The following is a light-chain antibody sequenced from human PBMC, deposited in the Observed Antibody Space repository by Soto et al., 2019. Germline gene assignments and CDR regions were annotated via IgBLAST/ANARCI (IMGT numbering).Light chain of an antibody. CDR2: DAS. CDR3: HQYNNWAPWT. Sequence: DIVMTQSPATLSVSPGERATLSCRASQNIRTDLAWYQQRSGQGPRLLIYDASTRATGIPARFSGSGSGTEFTLTTISLQSEDFAVYYCHQYNNWAPWTFGQGTNV. V-gene: IGKV3D-15*01. J-gene: IGKJ1*01. CDR1: QNIRTD.